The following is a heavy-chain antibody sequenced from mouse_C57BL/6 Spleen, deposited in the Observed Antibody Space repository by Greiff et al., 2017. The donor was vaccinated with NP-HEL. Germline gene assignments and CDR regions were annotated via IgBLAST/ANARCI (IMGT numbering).Heavy chain of an antibody. CDR1: GYTFTDYY. D-gene: IGHD1-1*01. J-gene: IGHJ4*01. CDR3: ARKGDYDYAMDY. CDR2: INPNNGGT. V-gene: IGHV1-26*01. Sequence: EVQLQQSGPELVKPGASVKISCKASGYTFTDYYMHWVKQSHGKSLEWIGDINPNNGGTSYNQKFKGKATLTVDKSSSTAYMELRSLTSEDSAVYYGARKGDYDYAMDYWGQGTSVTVSS.